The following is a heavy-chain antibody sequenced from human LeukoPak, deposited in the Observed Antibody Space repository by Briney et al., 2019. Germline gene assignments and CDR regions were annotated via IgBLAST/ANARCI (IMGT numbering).Heavy chain of an antibody. Sequence: GGSLRLSCAASGLTFSTYWMSWVRQAPGKALEWVSNIKQDGSQKYYLDSVKVRFTISRDNAKNSLYLQMNSLRAEDTAVYYCARAGVAGWMSLWFDPWGQGTLVTVSS. CDR3: ARAGVAGWMSLWFDP. V-gene: IGHV3-7*03. D-gene: IGHD6-19*01. J-gene: IGHJ5*02. CDR2: IKQDGSQK. CDR1: GLTFSTYW.